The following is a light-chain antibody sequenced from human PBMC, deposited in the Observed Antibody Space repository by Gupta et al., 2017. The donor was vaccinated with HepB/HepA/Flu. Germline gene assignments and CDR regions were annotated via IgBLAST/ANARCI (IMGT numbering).Light chain of an antibody. CDR1: QDISNC. CDR2: GAS. Sequence: DIQMTQSPSSLSASVEDRVTVTCQASQDISNCLNWCQQKRGKAPKLLIYGASKLETGVPSKFSGTGSGPDFTFTITSLQPEDITTYYCQQYDNVSRALTFGGGTKVEIK. J-gene: IGKJ4*01. CDR3: QQYDNVSRALT. V-gene: IGKV1-33*01.